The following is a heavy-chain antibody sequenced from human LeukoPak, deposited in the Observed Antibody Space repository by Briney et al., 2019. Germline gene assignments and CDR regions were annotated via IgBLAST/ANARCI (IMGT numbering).Heavy chain of an antibody. CDR1: GFTFDDYA. D-gene: IGHD3-10*01. CDR3: ARSPHYYGSGSPWGNYNYYMDV. Sequence: GGSLRLSCAASGFTFDDYAMHWVRQAPGKGLEWVSGISWNSGSIGYADSVKGRFTISRDNAKNSLYLQMNSLRAEDTAVYYCARSPHYYGSGSPWGNYNYYMDVWGKGTTVTVSS. V-gene: IGHV3-9*01. CDR2: ISWNSGSI. J-gene: IGHJ6*03.